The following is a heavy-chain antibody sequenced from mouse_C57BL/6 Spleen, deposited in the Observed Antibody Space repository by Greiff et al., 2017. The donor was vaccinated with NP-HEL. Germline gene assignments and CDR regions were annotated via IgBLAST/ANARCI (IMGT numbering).Heavy chain of an antibody. Sequence: EVKLVESGGGLVKPGGSLKLSCAASGFTFSDYGMHWVRQAPEKGLEWVAYISSGSSTIYYADTVKGRFTISRDNAKNTLFLQMTSLRSEDTAMYYCARVLITTVVAPFADWGQGTRVTVSA. J-gene: IGHJ3*01. CDR2: ISSGSSTI. CDR3: ARVLITTVVAPFAD. CDR1: GFTFSDYG. D-gene: IGHD1-1*01. V-gene: IGHV5-17*01.